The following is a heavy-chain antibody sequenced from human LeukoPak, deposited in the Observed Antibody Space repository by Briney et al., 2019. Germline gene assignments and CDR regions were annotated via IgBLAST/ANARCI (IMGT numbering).Heavy chain of an antibody. CDR1: GGSISDSTYS. J-gene: IGHJ4*02. V-gene: IGHV4-39*07. Sequence: PSETLSLTCTVSGGSISDSTYSWGWIRQPPGKGLEWIGEINHSGSTNYNPSLKSRVTISVDTSKNQFSLKLSSVTAADTAVYYCARSRQVGTAMVVSRYDYWGQGTLVTVSS. D-gene: IGHD5-18*01. CDR2: INHSGST. CDR3: ARSRQVGTAMVVSRYDY.